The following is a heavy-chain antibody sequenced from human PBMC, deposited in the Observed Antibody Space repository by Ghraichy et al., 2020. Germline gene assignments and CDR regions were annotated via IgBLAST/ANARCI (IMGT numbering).Heavy chain of an antibody. CDR1: GGTFSSYA. D-gene: IGHD4-17*01. CDR2: IIPIFGTA. J-gene: IGHJ6*03. V-gene: IGHV1-69*06. Sequence: SVKVSCKASGGTFSSYAISWVRQAPGQGLEWMGGIIPIFGTANYAQKFQGRVTITADKSTSTAYMELSSLRSEDTAVYYCARVRDYSDLYYYYYMDVWGKGTTVTVSS. CDR3: ARVRDYSDLYYYYYMDV.